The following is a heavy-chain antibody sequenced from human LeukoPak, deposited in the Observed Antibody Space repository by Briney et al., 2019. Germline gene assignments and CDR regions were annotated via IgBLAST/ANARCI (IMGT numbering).Heavy chain of an antibody. CDR1: GFTFSSYA. J-gene: IGHJ6*03. D-gene: IGHD6-19*01. V-gene: IGHV3-23*01. Sequence: GGSLRLSCAASGFTFSSYAMSWVRQAPGKGLEWVSAISGSGASTYYAGSVKGRFTISRDNSNNTLYLQMNSLRAEDTAVYYCAKDRLGGNYYYYMDVWGKGTTVTVSS. CDR2: ISGSGAST. CDR3: AKDRLGGNYYYYMDV.